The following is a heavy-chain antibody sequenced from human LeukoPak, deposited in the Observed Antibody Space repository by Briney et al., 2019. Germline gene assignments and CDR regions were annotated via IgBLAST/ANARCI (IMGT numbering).Heavy chain of an antibody. V-gene: IGHV3-30*04. CDR2: ILYDGSNK. CDR3: AKDGGSSGFDY. Sequence: PGGSLRLSCAASGFTFSSYAMHWVRQAPGKGLEWVAVILYDGSNKYYADSVKGRFTISRDNSKNTLYLQMNSLRAADTAVYYCAKDGGSSGFDYWGQGTLVTVSS. CDR1: GFTFSSYA. J-gene: IGHJ4*02. D-gene: IGHD6-6*01.